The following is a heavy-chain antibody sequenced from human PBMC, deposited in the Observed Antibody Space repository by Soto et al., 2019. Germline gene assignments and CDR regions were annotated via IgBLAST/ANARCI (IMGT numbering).Heavy chain of an antibody. CDR2: IYYSGIT. CDR1: GGSISSYY. D-gene: IGHD6-6*01. V-gene: IGHV4-59*01. Sequence: PSETLSLTCTVSGGSISSYYWSWIRQPPGKGLEWIGYIYYSGITNYNPSLKSRVTISVDTSKNQFSLKLSSVTAADTAVYYCARTSLRAGRSSVDYGGQGPLVTVPS. J-gene: IGHJ4*02. CDR3: ARTSLRAGRSSVDY.